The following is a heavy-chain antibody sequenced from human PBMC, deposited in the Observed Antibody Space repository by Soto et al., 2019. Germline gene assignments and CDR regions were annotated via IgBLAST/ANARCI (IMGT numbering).Heavy chain of an antibody. V-gene: IGHV1-8*01. J-gene: IGHJ4*02. CDR2: MNPNNGNA. CDR3: ARRKERSGPYYLDL. D-gene: IGHD6-25*01. CDR1: GFTFITYD. Sequence: QVQLLQSGAEVKKPGASVKVSCKASGFTFITYDFSWVRQAAGQGLEWMGWMNPNNGNAGCAQKFRGRINMTRTTSISTAYLELSSLRSDDSAVYFCARRKERSGPYYLDLWGQGTQVTVSS.